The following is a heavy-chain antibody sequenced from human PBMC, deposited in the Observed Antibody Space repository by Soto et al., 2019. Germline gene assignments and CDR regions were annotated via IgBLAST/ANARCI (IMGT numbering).Heavy chain of an antibody. CDR3: ARAHYGDYGYGMDV. CDR2: IFYSGST. V-gene: IGHV4-39*07. CDR1: GGSISISGYY. Sequence: PSETLSLTCTVSGGSISISGYYWGWIRQPPGKGLEWIGNIFYSGSTYYNPSLKSRVTISVDTSKNQFSLKLSSVTAADTAVYYCARAHYGDYGYGMDVWGQGTTVTVSS. D-gene: IGHD4-17*01. J-gene: IGHJ6*02.